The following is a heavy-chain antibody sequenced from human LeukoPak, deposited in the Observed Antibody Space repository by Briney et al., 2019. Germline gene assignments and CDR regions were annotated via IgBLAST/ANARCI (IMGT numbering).Heavy chain of an antibody. Sequence: PSETLSLTCTVSGYSISSGYWAWIRQSPGKGPEWIASIYHSGTTYSNPSLQSRVTLSIDTSRNQFSLKVTSLTAADTAVYYCARDPALTSNWFDPWGQGTLVTVSS. CDR2: IYHSGTT. CDR1: GYSISSGY. CDR3: ARDPALTSNWFDP. V-gene: IGHV4-38-2*02. J-gene: IGHJ5*02. D-gene: IGHD2-21*02.